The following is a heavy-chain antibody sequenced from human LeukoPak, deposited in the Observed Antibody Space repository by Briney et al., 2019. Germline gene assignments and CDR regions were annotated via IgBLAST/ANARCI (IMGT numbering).Heavy chain of an antibody. CDR1: GGSISNYY. V-gene: IGHV4-39*07. D-gene: IGHD5-12*01. Sequence: SETLSLTCTVSGGSISNYYWGWIRQPPGKGLEWIGSIYYSGSTYYNPSLKSRVTISVDTSKNQFSLKLSSVTAADTAVYYCARDGYSGYGNYDYWGQGTLVTVSS. CDR2: IYYSGST. CDR3: ARDGYSGYGNYDY. J-gene: IGHJ4*02.